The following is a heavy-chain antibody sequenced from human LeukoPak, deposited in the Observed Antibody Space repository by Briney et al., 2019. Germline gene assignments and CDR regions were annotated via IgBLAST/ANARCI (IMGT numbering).Heavy chain of an antibody. CDR1: GFTFSSYG. V-gene: IGHV3-30*18. Sequence: PGGSLRLSCAASGFTFSSYGMHWVRQAPGKGLEWVAVISYDGSNKYYTDSVKGRFTISRDNSKNTLYLQMNSLRAEDTAVYYCAKDGLLGGRYFDWLSYYYYYMDVWGRGTTVTVSS. CDR3: AKDGLLGGRYFDWLSYYYYYMDV. J-gene: IGHJ6*03. CDR2: ISYDGSNK. D-gene: IGHD3-9*01.